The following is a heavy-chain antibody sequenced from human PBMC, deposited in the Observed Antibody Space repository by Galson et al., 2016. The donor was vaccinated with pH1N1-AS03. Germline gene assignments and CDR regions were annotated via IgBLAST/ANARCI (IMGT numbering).Heavy chain of an antibody. Sequence: SVKVSCKASGGTLNNYAINWVRQAPGQGLEWMGGISPIFDSANHAQKFQGRVTITADIFTNTVYMELSSLRSEDTAVYYCARGLTYHFGSGIGSWGQGTLVTVSS. V-gene: IGHV1-69*06. CDR2: ISPIFDSA. D-gene: IGHD3-10*01. CDR1: GGTLNNYA. J-gene: IGHJ5*01. CDR3: ARGLTYHFGSGIGS.